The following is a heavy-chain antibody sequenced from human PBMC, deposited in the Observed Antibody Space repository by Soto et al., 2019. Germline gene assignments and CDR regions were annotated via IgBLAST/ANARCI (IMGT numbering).Heavy chain of an antibody. J-gene: IGHJ4*02. D-gene: IGHD3-9*01. CDR3: ARLEGLATISYYFDF. CDR2: IYYSGST. V-gene: IGHV4-59*08. CDR1: GASISSHY. Sequence: PSETLSLTCTVSGASISSHYWSWFRQPPGKGLEWIGYIYYSGSTNYNPSLQTRVTISLDKSKSQFSLNLISVTAADSAVYFCARLEGLATISYYFDFWGQGALVTVSS.